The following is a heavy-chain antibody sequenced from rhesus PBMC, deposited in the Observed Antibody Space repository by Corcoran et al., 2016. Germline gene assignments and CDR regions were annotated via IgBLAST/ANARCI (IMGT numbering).Heavy chain of an antibody. CDR1: GGPIRGYF. J-gene: IGHJ4*01. Sequence: QVQLQESGPGLVKPSEILSLPCAVAGGPIRGYFWHWIRQPPGKGREGIGCTGGSIGSTYSNPSLNSRVTLSTDTSKNQFSLKLSSVTAADTAVYYFARKRVGSSWENYFDYWGQGVLVTVSS. D-gene: IGHD6-13*01. CDR3: ARKRVGSSWENYFDY. V-gene: IGHV4-165*02. CDR2: TGGSIGST.